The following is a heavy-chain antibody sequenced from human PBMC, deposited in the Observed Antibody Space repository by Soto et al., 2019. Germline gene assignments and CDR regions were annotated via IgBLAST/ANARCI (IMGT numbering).Heavy chain of an antibody. D-gene: IGHD6-6*01. J-gene: IGHJ6*02. Sequence: EVQLLESGGGLVQPGGSLNLSCEASGLTFSSYPMSWVRQAPGKGLEWVSAISGSGGSTYYADSVKGRFTISRDNSKNTLYLQMNSLRAEDTAVYYCAKDGSSSFSYYYGMDVWGQGTTVTVSS. CDR3: AKDGSSSFSYYYGMDV. CDR1: GLTFSSYP. CDR2: ISGSGGST. V-gene: IGHV3-23*01.